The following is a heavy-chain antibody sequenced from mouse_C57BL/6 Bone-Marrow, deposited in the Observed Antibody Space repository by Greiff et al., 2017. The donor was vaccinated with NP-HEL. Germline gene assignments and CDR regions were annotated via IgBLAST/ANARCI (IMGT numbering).Heavy chain of an antibody. D-gene: IGHD2-2*01. J-gene: IGHJ1*03. Sequence: EVQVVESEGGLVQPGSSMKLSCTASGFTFSDYYMAWVRQVPEKGLEWVANINYDGSSTYYLDSLKSRFIISRDNAKNILYLQMSSLKSEDTATYYCARDWGYPWYFDVWGTGTTVTVSS. CDR3: ARDWGYPWYFDV. V-gene: IGHV5-16*01. CDR1: GFTFSDYY. CDR2: INYDGSST.